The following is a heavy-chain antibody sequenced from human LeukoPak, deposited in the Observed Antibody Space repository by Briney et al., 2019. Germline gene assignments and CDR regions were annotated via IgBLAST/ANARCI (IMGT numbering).Heavy chain of an antibody. CDR1: GFTFSSYG. J-gene: IGHJ4*02. CDR3: AKVHYDY. V-gene: IGHV3-30*18. Sequence: GGSLRLSCAASGFTFSSYGMHWVRQAPGKGLEWVAVISYDGSNKYYADSVKGRFTISRDNSKNTLYLQMNNLRAEDTAVYYCAKVHYDYWGQGTLVTVSS. CDR2: ISYDGSNK. D-gene: IGHD3-10*01.